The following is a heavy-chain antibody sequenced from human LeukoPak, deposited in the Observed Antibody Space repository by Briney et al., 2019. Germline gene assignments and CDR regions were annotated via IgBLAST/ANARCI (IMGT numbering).Heavy chain of an antibody. CDR2: IYYSGST. V-gene: IGHV4-39*07. CDR3: ARVDRVAGYCSGGSCYLPYYYYYMDV. Sequence: WVRQPPGKGLEGIGSIYYSGSTYYNPSLKSRVTISVDTSKNQFSLKLSSVTAADTAVYYCARVDRVAGYCSGGSCYLPYYYYYMDVWGQGTTVTVSS. J-gene: IGHJ6*03. D-gene: IGHD2-15*01.